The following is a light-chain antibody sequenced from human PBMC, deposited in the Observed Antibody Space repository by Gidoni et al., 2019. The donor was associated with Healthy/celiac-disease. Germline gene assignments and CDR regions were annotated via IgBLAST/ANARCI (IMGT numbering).Light chain of an antibody. CDR1: QSVLYSSNNKNY. CDR3: QQYYSTPPYT. V-gene: IGKV4-1*01. J-gene: IGKJ2*01. Sequence: DIEMTQSQDYLAGSLGERATINCKSSQSVLYSSNNKNYLAWYQQKPGQPPTLLVYWASTRESGVPDRFSGSGSGTDFTLTISSLQAEDVAVSYCQQYYSTPPYTFGQGTKLEIK. CDR2: WAS.